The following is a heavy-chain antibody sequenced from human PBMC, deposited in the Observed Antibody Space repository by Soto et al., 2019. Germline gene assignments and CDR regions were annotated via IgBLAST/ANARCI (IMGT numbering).Heavy chain of an antibody. CDR3: SRMSTYDY. V-gene: IGHV3-15*07. D-gene: IGHD1-26*01. CDR2: IKSRTDGGTT. CDR1: GFSFSTAW. J-gene: IGHJ4*02. Sequence: GGSLRLSCAASGFSFSTAWMNWVRQAPGKGLEWVGRIKSRTDGGTTDYAAPVKGRFTISRDDSKNTLYLQMISLKTEDTAVYYCSRMSTYDYWGQGTLVTVSS.